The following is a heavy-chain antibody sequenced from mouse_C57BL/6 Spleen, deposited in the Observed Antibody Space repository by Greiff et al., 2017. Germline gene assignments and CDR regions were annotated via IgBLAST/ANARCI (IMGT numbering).Heavy chain of an antibody. CDR3: ASGYSNQFDY. D-gene: IGHD2-5*01. Sequence: QVHVKQPGAELVKPGASVKLSCKASGYTFTSYWMQWVKQRPGQGLEWIGEIDPSDSYTNYNQKFKGKATLTVDTSSSTAYMQLSSLTSEDSAVYYCASGYSNQFDYWGQGTTLTVSS. CDR1: GYTFTSYW. J-gene: IGHJ2*01. CDR2: IDPSDSYT. V-gene: IGHV1-50*01.